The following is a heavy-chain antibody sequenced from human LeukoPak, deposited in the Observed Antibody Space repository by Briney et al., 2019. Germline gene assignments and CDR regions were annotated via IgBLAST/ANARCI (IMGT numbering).Heavy chain of an antibody. Sequence: GASVKVSCKASGYTFTGYYMHWVRQAPGQQLEWMGWINPNSGVTNYAQKFQGRVTMTTDTSISTAYKELSRLRSDDTAVYYCARGHSIVGATSAFDIWGQGTMVTVSS. CDR3: ARGHSIVGATSAFDI. D-gene: IGHD1-26*01. CDR1: GYTFTGYY. V-gene: IGHV1-2*02. J-gene: IGHJ3*02. CDR2: INPNSGVT.